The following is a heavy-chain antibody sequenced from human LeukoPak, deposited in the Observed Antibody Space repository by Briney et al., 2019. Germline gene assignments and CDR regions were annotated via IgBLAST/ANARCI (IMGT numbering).Heavy chain of an antibody. CDR2: VSTGGDVT. D-gene: IGHD1-26*01. CDR3: AKDDGVGGSKNWFDP. V-gene: IGHV3-23*01. CDR1: GFTFNKYG. J-gene: IGHJ5*02. Sequence: PGGSLRLSCAASGFTFNKYGMNWVRQAPGKGLEWGSVVSTGGDVTYYADSVKGRFTIYRDNSKNIVYLEMNSLRAEDTAVYYCAKDDGVGGSKNWFDPWGQGTLVTVSS.